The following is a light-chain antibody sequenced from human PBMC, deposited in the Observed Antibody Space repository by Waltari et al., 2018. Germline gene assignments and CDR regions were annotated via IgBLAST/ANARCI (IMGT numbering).Light chain of an antibody. CDR1: QGISYW. Sequence: DIQMTQSPSSVSASIGDRVTITCRASQGISYWLAWYQQKPGKAPKLLIYAANSLHNGVPSRFSGSGSGTKFTLTISSLQPEDFATYYCQQTNSFTFGPGTKVAIK. CDR2: AAN. V-gene: IGKV1-12*02. J-gene: IGKJ3*01. CDR3: QQTNSFT.